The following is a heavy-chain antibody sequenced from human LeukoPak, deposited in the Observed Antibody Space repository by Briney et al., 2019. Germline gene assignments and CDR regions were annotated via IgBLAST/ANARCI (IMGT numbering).Heavy chain of an antibody. CDR3: AKSHHVTAIDY. V-gene: IGHV3-23*01. J-gene: IGHJ4*02. CDR1: GFTFNTYG. CDR2: ISGSGGST. D-gene: IGHD2-21*02. Sequence: GGTLRLSCAASGFTFNTYGMNWVRQAPGKGLEWVSAISGSGGSTYYAGSVKGRFTISRDNSKNTLYLQMNSLRADDTAVYYCAKSHHVTAIDYWGQGTLVTVSS.